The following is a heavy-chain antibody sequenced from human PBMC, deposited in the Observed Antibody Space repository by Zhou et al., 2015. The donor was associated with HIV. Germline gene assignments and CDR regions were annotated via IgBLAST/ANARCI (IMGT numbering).Heavy chain of an antibody. CDR1: GGTFSSYT. CDR3: ARGRRWLNYDSSGYRSPEYFQH. V-gene: IGHV1-69*02. J-gene: IGHJ1*01. D-gene: IGHD3-22*01. CDR2: IIPILGIA. Sequence: QVQLVQSGAEVKKPGSSVKVSCKASGGTFSSYTISWVRQAPGQGLEWMGRIIPILGIANYAQKFQGRVTITADKSTSTAYMELSSLRSEDTAVYYCARGRRWLNYDSSGYRSPEYFQHWGQGTLVTVSS.